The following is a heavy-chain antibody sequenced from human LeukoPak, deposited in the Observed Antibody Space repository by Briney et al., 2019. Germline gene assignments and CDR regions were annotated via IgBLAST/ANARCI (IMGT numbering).Heavy chain of an antibody. CDR1: GFSLSTSGVG. D-gene: IGHD6-19*01. Sequence: ESGPTLVNPTQTLTLTCTFSGFSLSTSGVGVGWIRQPPGKALEWLALIYWNDNKLYSPSLKSRLTITKDASKNQVLLTMTNMDPVDTATYYCARQWPAGFDYWGQGTLVTVSS. CDR2: IYWNDNK. CDR3: ARQWPAGFDY. V-gene: IGHV2-5*01. J-gene: IGHJ4*02.